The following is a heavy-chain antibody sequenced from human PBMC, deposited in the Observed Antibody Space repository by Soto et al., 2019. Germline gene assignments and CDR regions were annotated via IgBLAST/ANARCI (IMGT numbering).Heavy chain of an antibody. V-gene: IGHV1-2*04. CDR2: INPNSGGT. J-gene: IGHJ3*02. CDR1: GYTFTGYY. D-gene: IGHD3-22*01. Sequence: ASVKVSCKASGYTFTGYYMHWVRQAPGQGLEWMGWINPNSGGTNYAQKFQGWVTMTRDTSISTAYMELSRLRPDDTAVYYCAMCYDSKEDAFDIWGQGTMVTVSS. CDR3: AMCYDSKEDAFDI.